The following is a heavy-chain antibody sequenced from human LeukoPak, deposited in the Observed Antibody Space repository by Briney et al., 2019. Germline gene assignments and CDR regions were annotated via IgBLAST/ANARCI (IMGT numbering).Heavy chain of an antibody. J-gene: IGHJ6*04. CDR3: ARDRKYCSSSGCYSMFYYYGMDV. D-gene: IGHD2-2*01. V-gene: IGHV3-33*01. CDR1: GFILNSYG. Sequence: PGGSLRLSCAASGFILNSYGMNWVRQAPGKGVGGVAVIGCEGSNRYYANSVKGRFTISRDNSKNTLSLQMNSPRAEDTAVYYCARDRKYCSSSGCYSMFYYYGMDVWGKGTTVTVSS. CDR2: IGCEGSNR.